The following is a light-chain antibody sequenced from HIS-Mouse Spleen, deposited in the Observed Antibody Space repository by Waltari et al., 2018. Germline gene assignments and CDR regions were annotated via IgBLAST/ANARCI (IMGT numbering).Light chain of an antibody. V-gene: IGLV2-14*01. CDR2: EVS. J-gene: IGLJ3*02. CDR3: SSYTSSSTWV. CDR1: SRDVGGYHY. Sequence: QSALTQPAPVSGSPGQSITIPCTGTSRDVGGYHYVSWDQQHPGKAPKLMIYEVSNRPSGVSNRFSGSKSGNTASLTISGLQAEDEADYYCSSYTSSSTWVFGGGTKLTVL.